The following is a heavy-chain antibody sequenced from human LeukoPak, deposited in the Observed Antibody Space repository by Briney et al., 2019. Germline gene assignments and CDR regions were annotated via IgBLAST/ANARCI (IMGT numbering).Heavy chain of an antibody. CDR3: ARDPMTTVTPGAFDI. D-gene: IGHD4-17*01. CDR2: IYHSGST. Sequence: SETLSLTCAVSGGSISSSNWWSWVRQPPGKGLEWIGEIYHSGSTDYNPSLKSRVTISVDKSKNQFSLKLSSVTAADTAVYYCARDPMTTVTPGAFDIWGQGTMVTVSS. CDR1: GGSISSSNW. V-gene: IGHV4-4*02. J-gene: IGHJ3*02.